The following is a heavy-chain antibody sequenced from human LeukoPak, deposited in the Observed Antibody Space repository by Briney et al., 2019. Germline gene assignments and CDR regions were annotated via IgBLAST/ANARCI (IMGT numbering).Heavy chain of an antibody. Sequence: SQTLSLTCTVSGGSISSGGYNWSWIRQHPGKGLEWIGYIYYSGSTYYNPSLKSRVTISVDTSKNQFSLKLSSVTAADTAVYYCARVSGPSWFDPWGQGTLVTVSS. D-gene: IGHD5-12*01. CDR2: IYYSGST. CDR3: ARVSGPSWFDP. CDR1: GGSISSGGYN. J-gene: IGHJ5*02. V-gene: IGHV4-31*03.